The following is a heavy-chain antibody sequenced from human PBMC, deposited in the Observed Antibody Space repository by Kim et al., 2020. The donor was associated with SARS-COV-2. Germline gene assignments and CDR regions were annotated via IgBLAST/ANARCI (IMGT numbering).Heavy chain of an antibody. CDR1: GYTFTGYY. CDR2: INPNSGGT. D-gene: IGHD3-16*02. Sequence: ASVKVSCKASGYTFTGYYMHWVRQAPGQGLEWMGWINPNSGGTNYAQKFQGRVTMTRDTSISTAYMELSRLRSDDTAVYYCARGEYYDYVWGSYRYTIFDYWGQGPLVTVSS. V-gene: IGHV1-2*02. J-gene: IGHJ4*02. CDR3: ARGEYYDYVWGSYRYTIFDY.